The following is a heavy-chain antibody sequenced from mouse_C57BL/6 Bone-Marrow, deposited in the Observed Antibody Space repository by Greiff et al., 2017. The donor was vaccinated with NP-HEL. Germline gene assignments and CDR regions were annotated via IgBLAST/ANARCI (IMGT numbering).Heavy chain of an antibody. CDR1: GYTFTSYG. V-gene: IGHV1-81*01. CDR3: ARDYYGSSLFAY. D-gene: IGHD1-1*01. CDR2: IYPRCGNT. J-gene: IGHJ3*01. Sequence: VQLQQSGAELARPGASVKLSCKASGYTFTSYGISWVKQRTGQGLEWIGEIYPRCGNTYYNEKFKGKATLTADKSSSTAYMELRSLTSEDSAVYFCARDYYGSSLFAYWGQGTLVTVSA.